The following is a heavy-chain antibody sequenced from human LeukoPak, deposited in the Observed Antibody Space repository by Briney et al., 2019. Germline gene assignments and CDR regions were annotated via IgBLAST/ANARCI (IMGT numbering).Heavy chain of an antibody. Sequence: PSQTLSLACTVSGGSISSGGYYWSWIRQHPGKGLEWIGYIYYSGSTYYNPSLKSRVTISVDTSKNQFSLKLSSVTAADTAVYYCARGSRYSGYVFPVWGQGTLVTVSS. J-gene: IGHJ4*02. CDR2: IYYSGST. CDR1: GGSISSGGYY. D-gene: IGHD5-12*01. CDR3: ARGSRYSGYVFPV. V-gene: IGHV4-31*03.